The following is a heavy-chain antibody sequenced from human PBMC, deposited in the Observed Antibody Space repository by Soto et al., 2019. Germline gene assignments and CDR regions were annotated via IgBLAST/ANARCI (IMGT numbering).Heavy chain of an antibody. CDR2: INPSGST. CDR1: GGSFSGYY. D-gene: IGHD3-10*01. J-gene: IGHJ4*02. CDR3: ARGRWFGELLPRFDY. Sequence: QVQLQQWGAGLLKPSETLSLTCAVYGGSFSGYYWSWIRQPPGKGLEWIGEINPSGSTNYNPSLKCRVTISVDTSKNQFSLKLSSVTAADTAVYYCARGRWFGELLPRFDYWGQGTLVTVSS. V-gene: IGHV4-34*01.